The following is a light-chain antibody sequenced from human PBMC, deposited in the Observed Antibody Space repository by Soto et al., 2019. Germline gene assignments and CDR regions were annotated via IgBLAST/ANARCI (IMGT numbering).Light chain of an antibody. Sequence: VLTQSPATLSLSPEEIVTLSFRASRSVSSYLAWYKQTPGQAPRLLISDASNRATGIPARFRGSGSGTDFTLTISSIEPEDVAVYSWQQRSNGPPSLTFGGGTKVEIK. CDR3: QQRSNGPPSLT. CDR1: RSVSSY. CDR2: DAS. J-gene: IGKJ4*02. V-gene: IGKV3-11*01.